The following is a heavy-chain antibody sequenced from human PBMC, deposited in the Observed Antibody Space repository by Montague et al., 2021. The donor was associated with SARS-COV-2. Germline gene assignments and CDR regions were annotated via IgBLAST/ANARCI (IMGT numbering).Heavy chain of an antibody. D-gene: IGHD3-3*01. J-gene: IGHJ6*03. CDR2: INDSGST. V-gene: IGHV4-34*01. CDR3: ARGRAARSITIFGVVNPAIRYYSHMDA. CDR1: GWSFSGYY. Sequence: SETLSLTCAVYGWSFSGYYLSWIRQPPGKGLETTGEINDSGSTYYNPSLKSRVTISVDTSKNQFSLKLSSVTAADTAVYYCARGRAARSITIFGVVNPAIRYYSHMDAWGNGTTVSVAS.